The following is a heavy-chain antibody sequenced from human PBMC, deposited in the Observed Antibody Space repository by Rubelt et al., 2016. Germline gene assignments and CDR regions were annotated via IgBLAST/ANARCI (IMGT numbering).Heavy chain of an antibody. D-gene: IGHD3-10*01. V-gene: IGHV3-30*03. CDR3: ARAHFGTRNAFDI. J-gene: IGHJ3*02. CDR2: ISYDGGKS. Sequence: GGGVVQPGGSLRLSCAASGFSFSSCGMHWVRQAPGKGLEWVAVISYDGGKSYYADSVKGRFTISRDNSKNTLDLQMNSLRAEDTAVYYCARAHFGTRNAFDIWGQGTMVTVSS. CDR1: GFSFSSCG.